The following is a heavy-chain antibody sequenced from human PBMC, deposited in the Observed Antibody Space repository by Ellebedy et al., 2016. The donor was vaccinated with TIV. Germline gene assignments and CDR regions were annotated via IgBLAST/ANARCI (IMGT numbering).Heavy chain of an antibody. D-gene: IGHD5-24*01. Sequence: GESLKISXAASGFTFSSYGMHWVRQAPGKGLEWVAVIWYDGSNKYYADSVKGRFTISRDNSKNTLYLQMNSLRAEDTAVYYCARDEGGPYNYYSCFDYWGQGTLVTVSS. J-gene: IGHJ4*02. CDR2: IWYDGSNK. CDR1: GFTFSSYG. V-gene: IGHV3-33*01. CDR3: ARDEGGPYNYYSCFDY.